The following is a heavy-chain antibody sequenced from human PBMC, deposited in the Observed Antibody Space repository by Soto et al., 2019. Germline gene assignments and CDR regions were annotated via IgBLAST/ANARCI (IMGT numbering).Heavy chain of an antibody. CDR1: GGTFSTYT. CDR3: AGEDYDDYSFDY. CDR2: IIPFVGTT. D-gene: IGHD4-17*01. V-gene: IGHV1-69*08. J-gene: IGHJ4*02. Sequence: QVQLVQSGAEVKKPGSSVKVSCKASGGTFSTYTFSWVRQAPGQGLEWMGRIIPFVGTTNYAQKFQGRVTITADKYTSTAYMEPSSLRSEDTAVYYCAGEDYDDYSFDYWGQGTLVTVSS.